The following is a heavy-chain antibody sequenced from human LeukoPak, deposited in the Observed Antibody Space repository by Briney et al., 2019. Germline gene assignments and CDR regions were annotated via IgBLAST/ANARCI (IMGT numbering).Heavy chain of an antibody. D-gene: IGHD2-2*01. CDR1: GFTVSSNY. Sequence: GGSLRLSCAASGFTVSSNYMSWVRQAPGKGLEWVSVIYSGGSTYYADSVKGRFTISRDNSKNTLYLQMNSLRAEDTAVYYCAKGFYIVMVPAAHPYCDSWGQVTLVTV. J-gene: IGHJ4*02. CDR3: AKGFYIVMVPAAHPYCDS. CDR2: IYSGGST. V-gene: IGHV3-53*05.